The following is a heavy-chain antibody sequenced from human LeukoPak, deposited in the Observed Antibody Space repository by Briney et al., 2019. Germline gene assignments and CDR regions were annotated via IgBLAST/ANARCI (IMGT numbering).Heavy chain of an antibody. D-gene: IGHD2-2*01. Sequence: SETLSLTCTVSGGSISSYYWSWIRQPPGKGLEWIGYIYYSGSTNYNPSLKSRVTISVDTSKNQFSLKLSSVTAADTAVYYCVRRASLTWYFDYWGQGTLVTVSS. CDR2: IYYSGST. J-gene: IGHJ4*02. CDR3: VRRASLTWYFDY. V-gene: IGHV4-59*08. CDR1: GGSISSYY.